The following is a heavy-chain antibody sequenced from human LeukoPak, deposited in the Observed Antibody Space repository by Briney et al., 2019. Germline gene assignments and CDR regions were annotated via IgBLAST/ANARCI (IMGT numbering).Heavy chain of an antibody. Sequence: GGSLRLSCAASGFTFSSYSMNWVRQAPGKGLEWVSSISSSSSYIYYADSVKGRFTISRDNAKNSLYLQMNSLRAEDTAVYYCAREDSGYDEYYFDYWGQGTLVTVSS. CDR3: AREDSGYDEYYFDY. V-gene: IGHV3-21*01. CDR1: GFTFSSYS. CDR2: ISSSSSYI. D-gene: IGHD5-12*01. J-gene: IGHJ4*02.